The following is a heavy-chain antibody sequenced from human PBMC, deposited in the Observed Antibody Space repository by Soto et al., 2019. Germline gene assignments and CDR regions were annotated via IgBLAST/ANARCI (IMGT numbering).Heavy chain of an antibody. J-gene: IGHJ5*02. V-gene: IGHV4-4*07. CDR2: LYISGNT. D-gene: IGHD3-3*01. CDR3: ARAQRFSDWFDP. Sequence: SETLSLTCIVSGGTISGYYCPWMRQPAGKGLEWIGRLYISGNTKYNPALPSPVTMSLNTSNKQFCLKLTSVTTADTAGYYSARAQRFSDWFDPWGQGTLVTVSS. CDR1: GGTISGYY.